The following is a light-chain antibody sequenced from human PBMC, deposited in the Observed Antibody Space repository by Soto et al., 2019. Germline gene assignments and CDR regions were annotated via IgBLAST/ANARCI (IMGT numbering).Light chain of an antibody. CDR3: QQSYSTQVST. Sequence: DIQMTQSPSSLSASVGDRVTITCRASQSISSYLNWYQQKPGKAPKLLIYAASSLQSGVPSRFSGSGSGTDFTLTISSLQPEDFATYYCQQSYSTQVSTFGGGTKVEIK. CDR2: AAS. J-gene: IGKJ4*01. CDR1: QSISSY. V-gene: IGKV1-39*01.